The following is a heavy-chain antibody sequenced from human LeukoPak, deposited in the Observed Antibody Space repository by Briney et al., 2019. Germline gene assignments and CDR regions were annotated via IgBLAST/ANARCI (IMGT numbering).Heavy chain of an antibody. D-gene: IGHD3-22*01. CDR1: GFTFSSYA. Sequence: GGSLRLSCAASGFTFSSYAMSWVRQAPGKGLEWVSAISGRGVNIYNADSVKGRFTISRDISRTTLYLQMNSLRAEDTAVYYCAKESFYYDTTGYKAYYFDYWGQGTLVTVSS. V-gene: IGHV3-23*01. CDR3: AKESFYYDTTGYKAYYFDY. CDR2: ISGRGVNI. J-gene: IGHJ4*02.